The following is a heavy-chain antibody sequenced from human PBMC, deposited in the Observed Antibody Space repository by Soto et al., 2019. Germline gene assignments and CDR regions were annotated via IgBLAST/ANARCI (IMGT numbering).Heavy chain of an antibody. CDR3: AKILYSYSSGWYVNRPYYFDY. Sequence: GGSLRLSCAASGFTFSSYAMSWVRQAPGKGLEWVSAISGSGGSTYYADSVKGRFTISRDNSKNTLYLQMNSLRAEDTAVYYFAKILYSYSSGWYVNRPYYFDYWGKGTLVTVPS. D-gene: IGHD6-19*01. CDR1: GFTFSSYA. V-gene: IGHV3-23*01. J-gene: IGHJ4*02. CDR2: ISGSGGST.